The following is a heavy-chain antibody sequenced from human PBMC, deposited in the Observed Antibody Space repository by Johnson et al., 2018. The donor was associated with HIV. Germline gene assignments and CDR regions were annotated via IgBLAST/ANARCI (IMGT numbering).Heavy chain of an antibody. CDR2: IWYDGSNE. J-gene: IGHJ3*02. Sequence: QVQLVESGGGVVQPGRSLRLSCAASGFRFRSYVMHWVRQAPGKGLEWVAAIWYDGSNEYYADSVKGRFTISRDNSKNTVFLQMNRLRAEDTAVYYCARDRRLSLYYYDSSGYYRPDAFDIWGQGTMVTVSS. CDR1: GFRFRSYV. V-gene: IGHV3-33*01. D-gene: IGHD3-22*01. CDR3: ARDRRLSLYYYDSSGYYRPDAFDI.